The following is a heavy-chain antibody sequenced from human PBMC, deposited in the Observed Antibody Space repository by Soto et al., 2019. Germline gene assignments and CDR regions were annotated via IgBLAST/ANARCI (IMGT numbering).Heavy chain of an antibody. CDR3: ARGGTKRWLQFGTRRKYYFDY. J-gene: IGHJ4*02. V-gene: IGHV4-59*01. Sequence: SETLSLTCTVSGGSISSYYWSWIRQPPGTGLDWIGYIYYSGSTNYNPFLKSRVTISVDTSKNQFSLKLSSVTAADTAVYYCARGGTKRWLQFGTRRKYYFDYWGQGTLVTVS. CDR1: GGSISSYY. CDR2: IYYSGST. D-gene: IGHD5-12*01.